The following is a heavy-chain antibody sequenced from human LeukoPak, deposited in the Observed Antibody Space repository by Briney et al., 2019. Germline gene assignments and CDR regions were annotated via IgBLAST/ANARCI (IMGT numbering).Heavy chain of an antibody. Sequence: SETLSLTCTVSGGSISSYYWSWIRQPAGKGLEWIGRIYTSGSTNYNPSLKSRVTMSVDTSKNQFSLKLSSVTAADTAVYYCARALSSSWDFYYYYGMDVWSQGTTVTVSS. J-gene: IGHJ6*02. V-gene: IGHV4-4*07. D-gene: IGHD6-13*01. CDR3: ARALSSSWDFYYYYGMDV. CDR2: IYTSGST. CDR1: GGSISSYY.